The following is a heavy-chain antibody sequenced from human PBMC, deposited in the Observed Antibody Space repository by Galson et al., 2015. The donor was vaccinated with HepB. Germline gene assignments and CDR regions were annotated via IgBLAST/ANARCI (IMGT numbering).Heavy chain of an antibody. V-gene: IGHV3-7*03. CDR1: GFTFSSYW. CDR2: IKQDGSEK. D-gene: IGHD3-22*01. CDR3: ARVAYPYYYDSSSPHFSSYYFDY. Sequence: SLRLSCAASGFTFSSYWMSWVRQAPGKGLEWVANIKQDGSEKYYVDSVKGRFTISRDNAKNSLYLQMNSLRAEDTAVYYCARVAYPYYYDSSSPHFSSYYFDYWGQGTLVTVSS. J-gene: IGHJ4*02.